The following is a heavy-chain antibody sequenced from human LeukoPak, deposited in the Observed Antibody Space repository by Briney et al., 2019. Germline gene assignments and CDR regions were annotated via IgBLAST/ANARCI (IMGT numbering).Heavy chain of an antibody. CDR3: ARDQRGYYDSSGFDY. CDR1: GYTFTGYY. V-gene: IGHV1-2*02. J-gene: IGHJ4*02. CDR2: INPNSGGT. Sequence: ASVKVSCKASGYTFTGYYMHWVRQAPGQGLEWMGWINPNSGGTNYAQKFQGRVTMTRDTSISTAYMELSRLRSDDTAVYYCARDQRGYYDSSGFDYWGQGTLVTVSS. D-gene: IGHD3-22*01.